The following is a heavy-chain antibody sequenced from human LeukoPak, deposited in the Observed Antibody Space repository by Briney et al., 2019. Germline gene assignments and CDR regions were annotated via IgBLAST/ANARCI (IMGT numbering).Heavy chain of an antibody. CDR3: ASSGSATTYYYYYMDV. CDR2: GSDVGGT. CDR1: GASLNGHY. J-gene: IGHJ6*03. D-gene: IGHD3-10*01. V-gene: IGHV4-34*01. Sequence: PSETLSLTCAVYGASLNGHYWSWIRQPPGKGLEWIGEGSDVGGTKYNPSLKSRVTISADTSKNQFSLKLSSVTAADTAVYYCASSGSATTYYYYYMDVWGKGTTVTVSS.